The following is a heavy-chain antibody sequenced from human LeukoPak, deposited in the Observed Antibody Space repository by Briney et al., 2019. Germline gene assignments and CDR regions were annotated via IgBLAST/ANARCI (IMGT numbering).Heavy chain of an antibody. CDR3: AKAPRLLTGYHALDS. Sequence: GGSLRLSCAASGLTFSNYAMSWVRRAPGKGLEWVSAISGGSGTIYYADSVKGRFTISRDNSKNTLYLQMNSLRAEDTALYYCAKAPRLLTGYHALDSWGQGTLVTVSS. D-gene: IGHD3-9*01. CDR1: GLTFSNYA. CDR2: ISGGSGTI. J-gene: IGHJ4*02. V-gene: IGHV3-23*01.